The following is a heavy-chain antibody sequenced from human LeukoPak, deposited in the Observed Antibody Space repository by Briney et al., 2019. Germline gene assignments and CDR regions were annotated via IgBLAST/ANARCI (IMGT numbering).Heavy chain of an antibody. CDR3: ARALRFDY. Sequence: GGSLRLSCAASGFTFSSYAMSWVRQAPGKGLEWVAVISYDGSNKYYADSVKGRFTISRDNSKNTLYLQMNSLRAEDTAVYYCARALRFDYWGQGTLVTVSS. V-gene: IGHV3-30-3*01. CDR1: GFTFSSYA. CDR2: ISYDGSNK. D-gene: IGHD3-16*02. J-gene: IGHJ4*02.